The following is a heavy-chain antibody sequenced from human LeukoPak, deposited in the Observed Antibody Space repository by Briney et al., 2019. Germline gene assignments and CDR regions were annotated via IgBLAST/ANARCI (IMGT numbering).Heavy chain of an antibody. CDR1: GGSISSYY. CDR2: IYYSGST. CDR3: ARDPLGDAFDI. J-gene: IGHJ3*02. Sequence: SETLSLTRTVSGGSISSYYWSWIRQPPGKGLEWIGYIYYSGSTNYNPSLKSRVTISVDTSKNQFSLKLSSVTAADTAVYYCARDPLGDAFDIWGQGTMVTVSS. D-gene: IGHD3-16*02. V-gene: IGHV4-59*01.